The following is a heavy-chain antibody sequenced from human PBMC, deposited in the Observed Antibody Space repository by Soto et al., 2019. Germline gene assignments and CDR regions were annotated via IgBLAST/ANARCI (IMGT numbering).Heavy chain of an antibody. D-gene: IGHD6-13*01. Sequence: SVKVSCKASDYTFASYGIIWVRQAPGQGLEWIGWISVYNGNTNYAQKFRGRATMTTDISTTTAYMEMRSLRSDDTAVYYCARSGSSWNLREFDYWGQGTLVTVSS. CDR3: ARSGSSWNLREFDY. V-gene: IGHV1-18*01. J-gene: IGHJ4*02. CDR1: DYTFASYG. CDR2: ISVYNGNT.